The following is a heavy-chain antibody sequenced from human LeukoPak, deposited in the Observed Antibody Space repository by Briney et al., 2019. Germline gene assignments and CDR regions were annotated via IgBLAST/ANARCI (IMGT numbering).Heavy chain of an antibody. CDR2: IYSGGST. Sequence: GGSLRLSCAASGFTVSSNYVSWVRQAPGKGLEWVSVIYSGGSTYYADSVKGRFTISRDNSKNTLYLQMNSLRAEDTAVYYCARSVLARYFDYWGQGTLVTVSS. D-gene: IGHD4/OR15-4a*01. J-gene: IGHJ4*02. CDR3: ARSVLARYFDY. CDR1: GFTVSSNY. V-gene: IGHV3-53*01.